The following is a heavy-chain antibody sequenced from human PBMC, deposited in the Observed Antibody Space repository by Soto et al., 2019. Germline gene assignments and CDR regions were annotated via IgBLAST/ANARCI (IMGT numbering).Heavy chain of an antibody. J-gene: IGHJ3*01. CDR2: IIPIPDIT. Sequence: QVQLVQSGAEVRKPGASVKVSCKAPGGTFSTYIISWVRQAPGQGLEWMGRIIPIPDITNYAQKFQGRVTITADRSTSTADMELTSLISEDTAVYYCARDRITTRGDAFDLWGQGTLVTVSS. CDR1: GGTFSTYI. V-gene: IGHV1-69*08. CDR3: ARDRITTRGDAFDL. D-gene: IGHD3-3*01.